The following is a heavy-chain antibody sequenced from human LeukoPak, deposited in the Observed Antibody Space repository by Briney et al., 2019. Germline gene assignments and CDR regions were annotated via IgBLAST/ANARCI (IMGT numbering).Heavy chain of an antibody. Sequence: PSETLSFTCTVSGGSISSGDYYWSWIRQPPGKGLEWIGYIYYSGSTYYNPSLKSRVTISVDTSKNQFSLKLSSVTAADTAVYYCARALRDDILTGYPSYFDYWGQGTLVTVSS. D-gene: IGHD3-9*01. CDR1: GGSISSGDYY. CDR2: IYYSGST. V-gene: IGHV4-30-4*01. CDR3: ARALRDDILTGYPSYFDY. J-gene: IGHJ4*02.